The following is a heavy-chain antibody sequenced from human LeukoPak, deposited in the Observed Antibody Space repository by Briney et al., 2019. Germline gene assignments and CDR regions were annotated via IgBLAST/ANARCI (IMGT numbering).Heavy chain of an antibody. CDR2: ISTSGSTI. Sequence: PGGSLRLSCAASEFTFSNYYMSRIRQAPGKGLEWVSHISTSGSTIYYADSVKGRFTISRDNAKNSLYLQMNSLRAEDTAVYYCARSLISRGSGSYSSDYWGQGTLVTVSS. CDR3: ARSLISRGSGSYSSDY. V-gene: IGHV3-11*04. D-gene: IGHD3-10*01. CDR1: EFTFSNYY. J-gene: IGHJ4*02.